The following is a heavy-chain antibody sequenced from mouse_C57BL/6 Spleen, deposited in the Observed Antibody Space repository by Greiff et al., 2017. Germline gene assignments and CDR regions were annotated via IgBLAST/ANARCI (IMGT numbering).Heavy chain of an antibody. Sequence: QVQLKQPGAELVRPGSSVKLSCKASGYTFTSYWMHWVKQRPIQGLEWIGNIDPSDSETHYNQKFKDKATLTVDKSSSTAYMQRSSLTSEDSAVYYCARSDGYSFDYWGQGTTLTVSS. V-gene: IGHV1-52*01. CDR1: GYTFTSYW. CDR2: IDPSDSET. J-gene: IGHJ2*01. CDR3: ARSDGYSFDY. D-gene: IGHD2-3*01.